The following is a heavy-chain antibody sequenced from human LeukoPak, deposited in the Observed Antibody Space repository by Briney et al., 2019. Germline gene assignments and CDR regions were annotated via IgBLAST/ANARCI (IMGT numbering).Heavy chain of an antibody. CDR3: ARDTQPSSNWFDP. V-gene: IGHV1-2*02. CDR2: INPNSGGT. Sequence: ASVKVSCKASGYTFTGYYMHWVRQAPGQGLEWMGWINPNSGGTNYAQKLQGRVTMTTDTSTSTAYMELRSLRSDDTAVYYCARDTQPSSNWFDPWGQGTLVTVSS. J-gene: IGHJ5*02. D-gene: IGHD1-26*01. CDR1: GYTFTGYY.